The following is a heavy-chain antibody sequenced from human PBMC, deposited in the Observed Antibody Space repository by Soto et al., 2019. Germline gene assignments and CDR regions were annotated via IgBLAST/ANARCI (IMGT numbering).Heavy chain of an antibody. V-gene: IGHV4-31*03. CDR2: IYYRGNS. Sequence: SETLSLTCTVSSDSITSGPYYWSWVRQHPGRGLEWIGYIYYRGNSYYNPSLKSRISISPDRSKNQFSLELNSVTAADTAVYYCARSGGSNSWYGVFDFWGQGTLVTVSS. J-gene: IGHJ4*02. CDR1: SDSITSGPYY. CDR3: ARSGGSNSWYGVFDF. D-gene: IGHD2-15*01.